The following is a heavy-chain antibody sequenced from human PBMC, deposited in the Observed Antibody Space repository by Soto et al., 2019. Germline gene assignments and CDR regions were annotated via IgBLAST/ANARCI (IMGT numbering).Heavy chain of an antibody. CDR3: ARDLDSGSYYYYGMDV. Sequence: PGGSLRLSCAASGFTFSSYAMHWVRQAPGKGLEWVAVISYDGSNKYYADSVKGRFTISRDNSENTLYLQMNSLRAEDTAVYYCARDLDSGSYYYYGMDVWGQGTTVTVSS. V-gene: IGHV3-30-3*01. D-gene: IGHD1-26*01. J-gene: IGHJ6*02. CDR1: GFTFSSYA. CDR2: ISYDGSNK.